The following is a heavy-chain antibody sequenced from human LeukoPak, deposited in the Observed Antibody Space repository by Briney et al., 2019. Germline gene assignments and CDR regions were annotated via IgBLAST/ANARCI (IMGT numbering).Heavy chain of an antibody. CDR3: AKLWDIVVVPAAMGPYFDY. V-gene: IGHV3-23*01. J-gene: IGHJ4*02. Sequence: GGTLRLSCAASGFTFSSYGMSWVRQAPGKGLEWVSAISGSGGSTYYADSVKGRFTISRDNSKNTLYLQMNSLRAEDTAVYYCAKLWDIVVVPAAMGPYFDYWGQGTLVTVSS. CDR2: ISGSGGST. D-gene: IGHD2-2*01. CDR1: GFTFSSYG.